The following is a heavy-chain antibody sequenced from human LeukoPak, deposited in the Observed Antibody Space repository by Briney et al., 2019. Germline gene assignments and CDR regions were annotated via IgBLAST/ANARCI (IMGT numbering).Heavy chain of an antibody. D-gene: IGHD2-15*01. CDR2: TYYRSKWYN. J-gene: IGHJ4*02. CDR3: ARGGCSGGSCYFDY. CDR1: GDSVSSNSAA. Sequence: SQTLSLTCAISGDSVSSNSAAWNWIRQSPSRGREWLGKTYYRSKWYNDYAVSVKSRITINPHTSKNQFSLQLTSVPPEDTAVYYCARGGCSGGSCYFDYWGQGTLVTVSS. V-gene: IGHV6-1*01.